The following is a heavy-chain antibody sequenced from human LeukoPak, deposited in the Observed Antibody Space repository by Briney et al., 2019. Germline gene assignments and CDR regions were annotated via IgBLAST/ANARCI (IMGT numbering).Heavy chain of an antibody. CDR3: ARALRESHRPVYSYYYMDV. J-gene: IGHJ6*03. CDR2: ISGRGGIT. CDR1: EFTFNNYA. V-gene: IGHV3-23*01. Sequence: GGSLRLSCAASEFTFNNYAVSWVRQAPGQGLEWVSTISGRGGITYYADSVKGRFTISRDNSKSTVFLQMNSLRVDDTAVYYCARALRESHRPVYSYYYMDVWGKGTTVTVSS.